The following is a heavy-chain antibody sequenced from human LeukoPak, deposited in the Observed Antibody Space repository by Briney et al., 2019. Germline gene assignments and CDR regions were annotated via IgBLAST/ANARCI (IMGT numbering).Heavy chain of an antibody. CDR2: INHSGST. CDR1: GGSFSGYY. J-gene: IGHJ4*02. CDR3: ARATHYYEHPGFDY. D-gene: IGHD3-22*01. Sequence: SGTLSLTCAVYGGSFSGYYWSWIRQPPGKGLEGIGEINHSGSTHYTPPLNSRVTISVDTSKNPLSLQLSSVTAADTAVYYCARATHYYEHPGFDYWGQGTLVTVSS. V-gene: IGHV4-34*01.